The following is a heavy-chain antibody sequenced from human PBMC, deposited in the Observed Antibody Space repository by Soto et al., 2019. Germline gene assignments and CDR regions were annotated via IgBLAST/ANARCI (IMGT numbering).Heavy chain of an antibody. V-gene: IGHV4-31*03. J-gene: IGHJ4*02. CDR3: ASLSPRYEFDY. CDR2: IYYSGST. Sequence: QVQLQESGPGLVKPSQTLSLTCTVSGGSISSGGYYWSSIRQDPGKGLEWIGYIYYSGSTYYHSSLTSRVTMSVDTSKNLFSLKLSSVTAADTAVYYCASLSPRYEFDYWGQGSLVTVSS. D-gene: IGHD3-16*02. CDR1: GGSISSGGYY.